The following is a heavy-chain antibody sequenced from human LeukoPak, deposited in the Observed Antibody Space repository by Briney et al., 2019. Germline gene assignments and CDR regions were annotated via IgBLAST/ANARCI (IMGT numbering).Heavy chain of an antibody. CDR2: IYTSGST. CDR1: GGSISSYY. V-gene: IGHV4-4*07. J-gene: IGHJ3*02. CDR3: ARSYCGGDCYSVFAFDI. D-gene: IGHD2-21*02. Sequence: SETLSLTCTVSGGSISSYYWSWIRQPAGKGLEWIGRIYTSGSTNYKPSLKSRVTMSVDTSKNQASLKLSSVTAADTAVYYCARSYCGGDCYSVFAFDIWGQGTMVTVSS.